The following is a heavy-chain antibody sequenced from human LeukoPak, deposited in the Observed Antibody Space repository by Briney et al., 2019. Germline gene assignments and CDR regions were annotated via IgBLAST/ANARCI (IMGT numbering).Heavy chain of an antibody. V-gene: IGHV3-7*04. CDR3: ARRAVATTNDY. CDR2: IKEDGSEK. CDR1: GFTFSTYR. Sequence: PGGSLRLSCAASGFTFSTYRMTWLRQAPGKGLEGVANIKEDGSEKYYVDSVRGRFTISRDNAKNSLYLQMNSLRAEDTAVYYCARRAVATTNDYWGQGTLVTVSS. J-gene: IGHJ4*02. D-gene: IGHD5-12*01.